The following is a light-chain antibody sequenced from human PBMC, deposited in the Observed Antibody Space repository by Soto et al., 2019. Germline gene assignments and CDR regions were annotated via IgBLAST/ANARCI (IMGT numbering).Light chain of an antibody. Sequence: DVVMTQSPLSLPVTLGQPASISCRSSQSLVHSDGNTYLSWFQQRPGQSPRRLIYKVSNRDSGVPDRFSGSGSGTDFTLKISRVEAEDVGVYYCMQGTHWPLWTFGQGTEVEIK. CDR2: KVS. J-gene: IGKJ1*01. V-gene: IGKV2-30*02. CDR3: MQGTHWPLWT. CDR1: QSLVHSDGNTY.